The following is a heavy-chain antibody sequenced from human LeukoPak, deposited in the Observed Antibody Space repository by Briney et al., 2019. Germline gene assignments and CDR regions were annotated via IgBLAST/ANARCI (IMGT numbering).Heavy chain of an antibody. CDR2: ISGSGGST. CDR3: ARARESLYDSSGYPQYFDY. V-gene: IGHV3-23*01. Sequence: GSLRLSCAASGFTFSSYAMSWVRQAPGKGLEWVSSISGSGGSTYYAGSVKGRFTISRDNSKNTLYLQMGSLRAEDMAVYYCARARESLYDSSGYPQYFDYWGQGTLVTVSS. CDR1: GFTFSSYA. D-gene: IGHD3-22*01. J-gene: IGHJ4*02.